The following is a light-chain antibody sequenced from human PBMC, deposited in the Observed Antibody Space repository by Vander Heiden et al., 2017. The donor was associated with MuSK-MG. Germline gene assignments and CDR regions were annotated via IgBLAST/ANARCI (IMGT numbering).Light chain of an antibody. CDR2: AAS. Sequence: DIQMTQSPLSLSASVGDRVTLTCRASENINNYLNWYQQRPGKAPKLLIFAASRLESGVPSRFSGSGYGTDCTLTITSRQPEDCASYYGQQSDMNHMLTVGLGTKVEIK. CDR3: QQSDMNHMLT. J-gene: IGKJ3*01. V-gene: IGKV1-39*01. CDR1: ENINNY.